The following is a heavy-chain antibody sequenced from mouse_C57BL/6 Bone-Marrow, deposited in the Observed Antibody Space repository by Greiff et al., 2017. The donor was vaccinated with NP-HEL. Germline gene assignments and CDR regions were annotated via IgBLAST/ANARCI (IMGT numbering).Heavy chain of an antibody. Sequence: EVQLQQSGPELVKPGASVKISCKASGYTFTDYYMNWVKQSHGKSLEWIGDINPNNGGTSYNQKFKGKATLTVDKSSSTAYMELRSLTSEDSAVYYCARKSSITSVVAEAMDYWGQGTSVTVSS. CDR1: GYTFTDYY. CDR2: INPNNGGT. D-gene: IGHD1-1*01. CDR3: ARKSSITSVVAEAMDY. J-gene: IGHJ4*01. V-gene: IGHV1-26*01.